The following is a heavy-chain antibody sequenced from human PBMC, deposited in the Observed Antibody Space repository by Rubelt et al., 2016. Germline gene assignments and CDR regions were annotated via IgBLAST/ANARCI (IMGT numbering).Heavy chain of an antibody. J-gene: IGHJ5*02. CDR3: ARSPRYDFEDNWFDP. Sequence: QVQLVQSGAEVKKPGASVKVSCKASGYTFTSHYMHWVRQAPGQGLEWMGIINPSGGSTSYAQKFHGRGTMTRDTATSTVYMELSSLRPEDTAVYYCARSPRYDFEDNWFDPWGQGTLVTVSS. CDR1: GYTFTSHY. D-gene: IGHD3-3*01. V-gene: IGHV1-46*01. CDR2: INPSGGST.